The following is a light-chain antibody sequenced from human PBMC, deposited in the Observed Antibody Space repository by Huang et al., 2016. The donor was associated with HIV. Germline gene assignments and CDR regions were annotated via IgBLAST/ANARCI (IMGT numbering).Light chain of an antibody. CDR3: QQYGSLPYT. CDR1: QRLATSY. Sequence: EIVLAQSPVTLSLSPGERAALSCRASQRLATSYLGWYQQKPDHSPRLLIYATSIRATGIPDSVSGGESGAECTLTCAGLEPEDSAVYFCQQYGSLPYTFGQGTKVEI. J-gene: IGKJ2*01. CDR2: ATS. V-gene: IGKV3-20*01.